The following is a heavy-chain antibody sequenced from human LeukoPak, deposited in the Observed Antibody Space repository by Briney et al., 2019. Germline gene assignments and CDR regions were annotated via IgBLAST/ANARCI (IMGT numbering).Heavy chain of an antibody. J-gene: IGHJ3*02. V-gene: IGHV7-4-1*02. CDR2: INTNTGNP. CDR1: GYTFTGYY. CDR3: ARAPSPSQWQAFDAFDI. Sequence: GASVKVSCKASGYTFTGYYMHWVRQAPGQGLEWMGWINTNTGNPTYAQGFTGRFVFSLDTSVSTAYLQISSLKAEDTAVYYCARAPSPSQWQAFDAFDIWGQGTMVTVSS. D-gene: IGHD6-19*01.